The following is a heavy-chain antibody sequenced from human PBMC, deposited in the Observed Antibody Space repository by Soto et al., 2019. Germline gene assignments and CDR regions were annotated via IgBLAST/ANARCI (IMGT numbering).Heavy chain of an antibody. CDR2: INSDGSST. D-gene: IGHD1-26*01. CDR3: ARASGGRYPESRVFDF. V-gene: IGHV3-74*01. J-gene: IGHJ4*02. CDR1: GFTFSSYW. Sequence: RLSCAASGFTFSSYWMHWVRQAPGKGLVWVSRINSDGSSTSCADSVKGRFTISRDNFKNTLYLEMNSXRAEETXXYYCARASGGRYPESRVFDFWGQGTRVTVSS.